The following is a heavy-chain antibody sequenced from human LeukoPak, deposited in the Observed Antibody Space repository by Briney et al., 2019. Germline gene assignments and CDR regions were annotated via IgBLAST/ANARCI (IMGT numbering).Heavy chain of an antibody. V-gene: IGHV3-9*01. D-gene: IGHD6-19*01. CDR2: ISWNSGSI. J-gene: IGHJ4*02. CDR1: GFTFDDYA. CDR3: AKGPIAVAGYFDY. Sequence: PGRSLRLSCAASGFTFDDYAMHWVRQAPGKGLEWASGISWNSGSIGYADSVKGRFTISRDNAKNSLYLQMNSLRAEDTALYYCAKGPIAVAGYFDYWGQGTLVTVSS.